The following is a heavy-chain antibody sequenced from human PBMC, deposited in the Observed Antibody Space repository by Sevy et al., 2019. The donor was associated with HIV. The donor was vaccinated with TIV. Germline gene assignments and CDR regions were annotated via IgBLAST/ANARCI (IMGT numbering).Heavy chain of an antibody. V-gene: IGHV4-59*08. CDR3: ARLRWDLVVVPGATPGCYFDS. CDR1: GDSINTYY. CDR2: VSHSGNT. D-gene: IGHD2-2*02. J-gene: IGHJ4*02. Sequence: SETLSLTCTVSGDSINTYYWSWIRQPPGKGLEWIGYVSHSGNTNYNPSLKSRVSMSVDTSTNQFSLKVKSVTAADTAVYYCARLRWDLVVVPGATPGCYFDSWGPATLVTVSS.